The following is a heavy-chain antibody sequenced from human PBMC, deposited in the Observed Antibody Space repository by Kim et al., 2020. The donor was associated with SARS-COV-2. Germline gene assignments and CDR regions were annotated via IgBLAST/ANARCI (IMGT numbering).Heavy chain of an antibody. D-gene: IGHD3-10*01. Sequence: GGSLRLSCAASGFTFSSYGMHWVRQAPGKGLEWVAVISYDGSNKYYADSVKGRFTISRDNSKNTLYLQMNSLRAEDTAVYYCAREVLLWFGESKGHYGMDVWGQGTTVTVSS. CDR3: AREVLLWFGESKGHYGMDV. V-gene: IGHV3-33*05. CDR1: GFTFSSYG. J-gene: IGHJ6*02. CDR2: ISYDGSNK.